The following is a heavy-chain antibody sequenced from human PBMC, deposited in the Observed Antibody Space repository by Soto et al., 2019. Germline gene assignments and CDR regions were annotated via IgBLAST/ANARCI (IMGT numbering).Heavy chain of an antibody. CDR1: GYTFTSYG. CDR3: ARDQYPGWYVPERPYFDY. Sequence: QVQLVQSGAEVKKPGASVKVSCKASGYTFTSYGISWVRQAPGQGLEWMGWVSAYNGNTNYAQKLKGRVTMTTDTSTSTAYMELRSLRSDDTAVYYCARDQYPGWYVPERPYFDYWGQGTLVTVSS. J-gene: IGHJ4*02. CDR2: VSAYNGNT. V-gene: IGHV1-18*01. D-gene: IGHD6-19*01.